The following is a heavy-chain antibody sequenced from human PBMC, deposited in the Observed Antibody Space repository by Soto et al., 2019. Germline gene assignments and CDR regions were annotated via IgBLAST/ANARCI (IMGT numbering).Heavy chain of an antibody. D-gene: IGHD2-2*01. CDR2: ISYDGSNK. J-gene: IGHJ6*02. CDR3: AKEHASSTSPGGHYYYYGMDV. V-gene: IGHV3-30*18. CDR1: GFTFSSYG. Sequence: QVQLVESGGGVVQPGRSLRLSCAASGFTFSSYGMHWVRQAPGKGLEWVAVISYDGSNKYYADSVKGRFTISRDNSKNXLXLXXNSMRAEDTAVYYCAKEHASSTSPGGHYYYYGMDVWGQGTTVTVSS.